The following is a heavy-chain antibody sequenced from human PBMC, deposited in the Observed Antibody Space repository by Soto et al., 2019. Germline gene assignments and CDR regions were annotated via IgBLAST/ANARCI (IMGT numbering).Heavy chain of an antibody. CDR3: ARDLSYYYDSSGYYTQDAFDI. J-gene: IGHJ3*02. D-gene: IGHD3-22*01. Sequence: SVKVSCKASGGPFSSYAISWVRQAPGQGLEWMGGIIPTFGTANYAQKFQGRVTIIADESTSTAYMELSSLRSEDTAVYYCARDLSYYYDSSGYYTQDAFDIWGQGTMVTVS. V-gene: IGHV1-69*13. CDR2: IIPTFGTA. CDR1: GGPFSSYA.